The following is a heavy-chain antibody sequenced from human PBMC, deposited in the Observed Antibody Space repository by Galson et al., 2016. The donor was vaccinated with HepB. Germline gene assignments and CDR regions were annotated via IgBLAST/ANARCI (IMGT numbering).Heavy chain of an antibody. Sequence: APLSLTCAVYGGSFSGYFWSWIRQPPGKGLEWIGEINRSGGTNYNPSLKSRVTISVDTSKNHFSLNLSSVTAADTAVYYCARFGSFWGQGTLVTVSS. V-gene: IGHV4-34*01. D-gene: IGHD3-10*01. CDR1: GGSFSGYF. CDR3: ARFGSF. J-gene: IGHJ4*02. CDR2: INRSGGT.